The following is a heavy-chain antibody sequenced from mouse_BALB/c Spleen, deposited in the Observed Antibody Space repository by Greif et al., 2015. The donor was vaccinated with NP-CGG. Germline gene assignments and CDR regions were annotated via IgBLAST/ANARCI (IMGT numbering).Heavy chain of an antibody. D-gene: IGHD2-14*01. CDR3: ARSDYRYDLYAMDY. CDR1: GYTFSSYW. Sequence: VQLQQSGAELMKPGASVKISCKATGYTFSSYWIEWVKQRPGHGLEWIGEILPGSGSTNYNEKFKGKATFTADTSSNTAYMQLSSLTSEDSAVYYCARSDYRYDLYAMDYWGQGTSVTVSS. CDR2: ILPGSGST. J-gene: IGHJ4*01. V-gene: IGHV1-9*01.